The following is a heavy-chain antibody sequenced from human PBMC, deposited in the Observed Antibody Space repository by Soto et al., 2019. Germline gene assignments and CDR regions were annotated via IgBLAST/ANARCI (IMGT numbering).Heavy chain of an antibody. CDR2: IYYSGQT. CDR3: ARHGSS. CDR1: GVSISDSSYY. Sequence: GTLSLTCSVSGVSISDSSYYWGWIRQPPGKGLQWIGSIYYSGQTYYNPSLKSRVTISIDRSKNQISLNLTSVTATDTAFYYCARHGSSWGQGTLVTVSS. V-gene: IGHV4-39*01. J-gene: IGHJ5*02.